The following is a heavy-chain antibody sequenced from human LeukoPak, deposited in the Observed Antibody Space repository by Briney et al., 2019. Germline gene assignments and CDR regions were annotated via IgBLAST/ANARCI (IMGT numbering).Heavy chain of an antibody. V-gene: IGHV1-8*01. J-gene: IGHJ6*03. CDR2: MNPNSGNT. CDR1: GYTFTSYD. D-gene: IGHD6-6*01. CDR3: ARVGVPYSSSSGYYYYYMDV. Sequence: ASVKVSCKASGYTFTSYDINWVRQATGQGLEWMGWMNPNSGNTGYAQKFQGRVTMTRNTSISTAYMELSSLRSEDTAVYYCARVGVPYSSSSGYYYYYMDVWGKGTTVTVSS.